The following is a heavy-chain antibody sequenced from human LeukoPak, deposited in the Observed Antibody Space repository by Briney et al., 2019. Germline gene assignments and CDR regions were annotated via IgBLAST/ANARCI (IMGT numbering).Heavy chain of an antibody. D-gene: IGHD3-9*01. V-gene: IGHV3-30*02. CDR3: AKGGPSGIRYFDWLLLDYYYYYMDV. CDR2: IRYDGSNK. Sequence: GGSLRLSCAASGFTFSSYGMHWVRQAPGKGLEWVAFIRYDGSNKYYADSVKGRFTTSRDNSKNTLYLQKNSLRAEDTAVYYCAKGGPSGIRYFDWLLLDYYYYYMDVWGKGTTVTVSS. CDR1: GFTFSSYG. J-gene: IGHJ6*03.